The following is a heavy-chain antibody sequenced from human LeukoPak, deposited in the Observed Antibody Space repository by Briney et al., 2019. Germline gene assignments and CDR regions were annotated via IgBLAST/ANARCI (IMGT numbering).Heavy chain of an antibody. D-gene: IGHD3-10*01. V-gene: IGHV4-4*07. J-gene: IGHJ4*02. Sequence: SETLSLTRTVSGGSISSYYWSWVRQPAGKGLEWIGRIYTSGSTSYNPSLKSRVTMSVDTSKNQFSLKLSSVTAADTAVYYCARGIRGVPFDLWGQGTLVTVSS. CDR2: IYTSGST. CDR1: GGSISSYY. CDR3: ARGIRGVPFDL.